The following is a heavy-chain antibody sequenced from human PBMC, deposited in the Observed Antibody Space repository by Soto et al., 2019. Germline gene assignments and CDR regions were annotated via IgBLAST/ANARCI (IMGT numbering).Heavy chain of an antibody. J-gene: IGHJ4*02. Sequence: SETXSLTCTVSGGSISSGDYYWSWIRQPPGKGLEWIGYIYYSGSTYYNPSLKSRVTISVDTSKNQFSLKLSSVTAADTAVHYCARGPLVSLNDYWGQGTLVTVSS. CDR2: IYYSGST. CDR1: GGSISSGDYY. CDR3: ARGPLVSLNDY. V-gene: IGHV4-30-4*01. D-gene: IGHD6-6*01.